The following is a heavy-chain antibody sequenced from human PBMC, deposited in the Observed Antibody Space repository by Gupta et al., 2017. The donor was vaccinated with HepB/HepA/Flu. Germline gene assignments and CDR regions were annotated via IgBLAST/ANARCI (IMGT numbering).Heavy chain of an antibody. CDR2: MYGNAYTT. V-gene: IGHV3-23*05. CDR3: AKGYSSINGGAFDV. J-gene: IGHJ3*01. D-gene: IGHD2-2*01. CDR1: NFIFTNYA. Sequence: EVQLLESGGGLVQPGGPLRLSCEASNFIFTNYAMSWVRQAPGRGLEWVSHMYGNAYTTFYADSVKGRFTSSRDNSKNTLYLQMSSLRAEDTAIYYCAKGYSSINGGAFDVWGQGTVVTVSS.